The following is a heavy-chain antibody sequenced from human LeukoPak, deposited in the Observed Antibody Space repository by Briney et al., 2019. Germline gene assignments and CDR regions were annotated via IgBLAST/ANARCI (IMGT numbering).Heavy chain of an antibody. D-gene: IGHD6-19*01. CDR1: GFTFSDYY. J-gene: IGHJ4*02. Sequence: PGGSLRLSCAASGFTFSDYYMSWIRQAPGKGLEWVSYISSSGSTIYYADSVKGRFTISRDNAKNSLYLQMISLRAEDTAVYYCAREARYSSGWHDYWGQGTLVTVSS. V-gene: IGHV3-11*04. CDR3: AREARYSSGWHDY. CDR2: ISSSGSTI.